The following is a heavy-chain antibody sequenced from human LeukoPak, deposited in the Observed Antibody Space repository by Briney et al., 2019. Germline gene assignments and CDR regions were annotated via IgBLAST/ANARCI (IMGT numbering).Heavy chain of an antibody. CDR2: INPHSGAT. CDR1: GYGFIDVY. CDR3: ATSSSVTHTRDP. J-gene: IGHJ5*02. D-gene: IGHD5/OR15-5a*01. V-gene: IGHV1-2*02. Sequence: GASVKVSCKPSGYGFIDVYFNWVRQAPGQGLEWMGWINPHSGATHYAQRFQGRVSMDASFDTAYIELSRLTSDDTAVYYCATSSSVTHTRDPWGQGTLVTGSS.